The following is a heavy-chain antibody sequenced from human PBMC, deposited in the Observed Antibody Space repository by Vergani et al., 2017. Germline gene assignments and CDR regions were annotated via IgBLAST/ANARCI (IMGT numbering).Heavy chain of an antibody. V-gene: IGHV4-39*01. CDR3: ASGKYYSDSTSHFRGRYFDV. CDR2: TYNSGNG. Sequence: QMQLQESGPGLVKASETLSLTCTVSGDSIISSSYYWGWIRQPPGKGLEWIGSTYNSGNGDSSSSLKSRVTISADTSKNQFSLRLTSVTAADTAVYYCASGKYYSDSTSHFRGRYFDVWGRGTRVTVPS. D-gene: IGHD3-16*01. CDR1: GDSIISSSYY. J-gene: IGHJ2*01.